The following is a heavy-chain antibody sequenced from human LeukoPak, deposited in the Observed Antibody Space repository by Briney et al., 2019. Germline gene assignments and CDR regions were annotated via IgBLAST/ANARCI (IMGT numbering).Heavy chain of an antibody. Sequence: GASVKVSCKASGGTFSSYAISWVRQATGQGLEWMGWMNPNSGNTGYAQKLQGRVTMTRNTSISTAYMELSSLRSEDTAVYYCARGFEKYDILTGYYYYGMDVWGQGTTVTVSS. V-gene: IGHV1-8*02. J-gene: IGHJ6*02. CDR2: MNPNSGNT. CDR1: GGTFSSYA. D-gene: IGHD3-9*01. CDR3: ARGFEKYDILTGYYYYGMDV.